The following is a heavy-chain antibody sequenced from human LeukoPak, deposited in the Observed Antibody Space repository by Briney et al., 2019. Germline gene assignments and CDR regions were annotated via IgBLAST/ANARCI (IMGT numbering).Heavy chain of an antibody. CDR3: ARIPFGDELGAFDI. Sequence: GGSLRLSCAASGFTVSSNYMSWVRQAPGKGLEWVSFITVSGYDTHYAESVKGRFTISRDNAKNSLYLQMNGLRADDTAIYYCARIPFGDELGAFDIWGQGTMVTVSS. J-gene: IGHJ3*02. D-gene: IGHD3-10*01. CDR2: ITVSGYDT. V-gene: IGHV3-11*06. CDR1: GFTVSSNY.